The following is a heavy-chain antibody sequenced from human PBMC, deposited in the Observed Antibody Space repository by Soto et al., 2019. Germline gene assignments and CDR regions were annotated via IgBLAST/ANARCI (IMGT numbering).Heavy chain of an antibody. D-gene: IGHD3-22*01. CDR1: DGSMNSDSYY. J-gene: IGHJ4*02. CDR3: ARLGGYVSVGYYYLWDS. Sequence: QLQLQESGPGLVKPSETLSLTCSVSDGSMNSDSYYWGWIRQPPGKGLEWIGVINYSGTTFHNVSLKSRVTMSVESSRNQLSLKLTSVTAADTAVYYCARLGGYVSVGYYYLWDSGGQGTLVTVSS. CDR2: INYSGTT. V-gene: IGHV4-39*01.